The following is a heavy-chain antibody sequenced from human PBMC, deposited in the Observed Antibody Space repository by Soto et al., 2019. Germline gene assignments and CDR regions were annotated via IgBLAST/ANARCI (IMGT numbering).Heavy chain of an antibody. CDR2: IYYSGST. D-gene: IGHD3-9*01. V-gene: IGHV4-39*01. CDR1: GGSIAGSTYY. CDR3: ARRGTYYDILTGYLPVSFDY. J-gene: IGHJ4*02. Sequence: TSETLSLTCTVSGGSIAGSTYYWGWIRQPPGKGLEWIGSIYYSGSTYYNPSLKSRVTISVDTSKNQFSLKLSSVTAADTAVYYCARRGTYYDILTGYLPVSFDYWGQGTLVTVSS.